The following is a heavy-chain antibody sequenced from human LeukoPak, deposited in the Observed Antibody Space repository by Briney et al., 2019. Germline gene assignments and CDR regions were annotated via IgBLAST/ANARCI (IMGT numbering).Heavy chain of an antibody. CDR3: ATDNPYSSSWYVWGGYYYGMDV. V-gene: IGHV1-24*01. D-gene: IGHD6-13*01. J-gene: IGHJ6*02. Sequence: GASVKVSCKVSGYTLTELSMHWVRHAPGKGLEWMGGFDPEDGETIYAQKFQGRVTMTEDTSTDTAYMELSSLRSEDTAVYYCATDNPYSSSWYVWGGYYYGMDVWGQGTTVTVSS. CDR1: GYTLTELS. CDR2: FDPEDGET.